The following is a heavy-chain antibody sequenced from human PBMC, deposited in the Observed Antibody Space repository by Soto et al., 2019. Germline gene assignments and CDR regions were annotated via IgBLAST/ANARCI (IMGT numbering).Heavy chain of an antibody. CDR3: ARDPSYSENSYYYYMHV. J-gene: IGHJ6*03. Sequence: ASVKVSCKASGYTFTSYGISWVRQAPGQGLEWMGWISAYNGNTNYAQKLQGRVTMTTDTSTSTAYMELRSLRSDDTAVYYCARDPSYSENSYYYYMHVWGKGTTVTVSS. CDR2: ISAYNGNT. V-gene: IGHV1-18*01. D-gene: IGHD4-4*01. CDR1: GYTFTSYG.